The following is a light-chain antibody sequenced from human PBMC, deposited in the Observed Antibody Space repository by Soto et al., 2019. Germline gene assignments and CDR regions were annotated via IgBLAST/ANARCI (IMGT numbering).Light chain of an antibody. CDR2: AAS. CDR3: QQSYSSPPT. J-gene: IGKJ5*01. V-gene: IGKV1-39*01. Sequence: DIQMTQSPSSLSASVGDRVTITCRASQTISGYLNWYQQKPGKAPELLIYAASYLGNGVPSRFSGSGSGTDFTLTISSLLPEDFATYYCQQSYSSPPTFGQGTRLEIK. CDR1: QTISGY.